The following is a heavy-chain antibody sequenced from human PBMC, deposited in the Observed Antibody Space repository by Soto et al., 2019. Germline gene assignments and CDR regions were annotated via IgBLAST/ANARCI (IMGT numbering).Heavy chain of an antibody. CDR1: GYTFTSYG. Sequence: ASVKVSCKASGYTFTSYGISWVRQAPGQGLEWMGWISASNGNTNYAQKLQGRVTMTTDTSTNTAYMEVSSLRSEDTAVYYCARAAYYYDSSGYYPGDYWGQGSLVTVSS. V-gene: IGHV1-18*01. CDR2: ISASNGNT. D-gene: IGHD3-22*01. J-gene: IGHJ4*02. CDR3: ARAAYYYDSSGYYPGDY.